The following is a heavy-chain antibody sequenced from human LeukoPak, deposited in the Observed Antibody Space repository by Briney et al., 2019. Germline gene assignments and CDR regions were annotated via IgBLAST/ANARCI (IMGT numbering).Heavy chain of an antibody. V-gene: IGHV4-59*08. D-gene: IGHD2-2*01. CDR2: IYYSGST. CDR3: ARHRAIHNWFDP. J-gene: IGHJ5*02. CDR1: GGSISSYY. Sequence: SETLSLTCTVSGGSISSYYWSWIRQPPGKGLEWSGDIYYSGSTNYNPSLKSRVTISVETSKNQCSLKLSSVTTADTAVYYCARHRAIHNWFDPWGQGTLVTVSS.